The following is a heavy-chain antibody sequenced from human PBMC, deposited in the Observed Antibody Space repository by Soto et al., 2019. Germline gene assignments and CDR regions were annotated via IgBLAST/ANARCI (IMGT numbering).Heavy chain of an antibody. CDR3: ARDSIRDYYDSSGFDY. CDR1: GGTFSSYA. V-gene: IGHV1-69*01. D-gene: IGHD3-22*01. J-gene: IGHJ4*02. Sequence: QVQLVQSGAEVKKPGSSVKVSCKASGGTFSSYAISWVRQAPGQGLEWMGVIIPIFGTANYAQKFQGRVTITADESTSTAYMELSSLRSEDTAVYYCARDSIRDYYDSSGFDYWGQGTLVTVSS. CDR2: IIPIFGTA.